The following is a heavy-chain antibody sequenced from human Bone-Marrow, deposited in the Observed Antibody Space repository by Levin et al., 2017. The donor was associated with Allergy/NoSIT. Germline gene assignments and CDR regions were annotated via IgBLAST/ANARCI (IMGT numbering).Heavy chain of an antibody. V-gene: IGHV3-33*01. Sequence: PGGSLRLSCAASGFTFSTYAIHWVRQAPGKGLEWVAVIWSDGSKQYYADSVEGRFTISRDNSNNTLYLQMNTLRAEDTAVYFCARDAGGQYYYFYMDVWGKGTTVTVSS. CDR1: GFTFSTYA. J-gene: IGHJ6*03. CDR3: ARDAGGQYYYFYMDV. D-gene: IGHD3-16*01. CDR2: IWSDGSKQ.